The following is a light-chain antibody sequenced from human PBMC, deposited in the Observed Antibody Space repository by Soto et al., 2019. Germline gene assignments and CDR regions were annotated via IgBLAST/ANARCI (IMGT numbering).Light chain of an antibody. V-gene: IGKV1-5*01. CDR3: QQCNTAWT. Sequence: GDRVTITCRASQSIDRWLAWYQQKPGKAPKLLIYDVSSLETGVPSRFSGSGSGTEFTLTISSLQPDDSATYYCQQCNTAWTFGQGTKVDIK. CDR1: QSIDRW. CDR2: DVS. J-gene: IGKJ1*01.